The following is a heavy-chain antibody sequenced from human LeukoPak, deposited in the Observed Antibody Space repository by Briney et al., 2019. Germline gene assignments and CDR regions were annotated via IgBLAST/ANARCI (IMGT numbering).Heavy chain of an antibody. CDR3: TRDHDFWRGPLDV. V-gene: IGHV3-7*03. Sequence: GGSLRLSCAASGFTFSSYWMSWVRQAPGKGLEWVANIKEDGSEKQNVDSVKGRFTISRDNAKNSLYLQMNSLKTEDTGVYYCTRDHDFWRGPLDVWGKGTTVTVSS. CDR1: GFTFSSYW. J-gene: IGHJ6*04. D-gene: IGHD3-3*01. CDR2: IKEDGSEK.